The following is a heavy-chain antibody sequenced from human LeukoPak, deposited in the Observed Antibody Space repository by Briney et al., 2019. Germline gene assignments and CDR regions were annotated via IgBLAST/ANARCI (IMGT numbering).Heavy chain of an antibody. J-gene: IGHJ6*03. D-gene: IGHD2-2*01. CDR2: INWNGGST. CDR3: ARDAGQLLSYYYYYMDV. Sequence: GGSLRLSCAASGFTFDDYGMSWVRQAPGKGLEWVSGINWNGGSTGYADSVKGRFTISRDNAKNSLYLQMNRLRAQDTALYYCARDAGQLLSYYYYYMDVWGKGTTVTVSS. CDR1: GFTFDDYG. V-gene: IGHV3-20*04.